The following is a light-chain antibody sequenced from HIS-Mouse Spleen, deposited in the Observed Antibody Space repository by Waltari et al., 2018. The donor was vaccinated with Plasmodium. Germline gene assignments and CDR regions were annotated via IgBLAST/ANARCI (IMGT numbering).Light chain of an antibody. CDR3: QQYNSYSWT. V-gene: IGKV1-5*03. Sequence: DIQMTQSPSTLSASVGDRVTITCRLSQSISSWLAWYQQKPGKAPKLLIYKASSLESGVPSRFSGSGSGTEFTLTISSLQPDDFATYYCQQYNSYSWTFGQGTKVEIK. J-gene: IGKJ1*01. CDR1: QSISSW. CDR2: KAS.